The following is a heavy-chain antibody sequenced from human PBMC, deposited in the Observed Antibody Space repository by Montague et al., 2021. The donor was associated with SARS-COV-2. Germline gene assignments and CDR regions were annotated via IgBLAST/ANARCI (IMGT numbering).Heavy chain of an antibody. Sequence: SETLSLTCTVSGGSISGYFWSWIRQSPGKGLEWIGYIYYSGTTKYNPALKSRVAISLETSKNQLSLKLNSVTAADTAAYYCAATDYVASGKYDFWGQGTWVTVSS. D-gene: IGHD3-16*01. V-gene: IGHV4-59*08. CDR2: IYYSGTT. CDR3: AATDYVASGKYDF. CDR1: GGSISGYF. J-gene: IGHJ4*02.